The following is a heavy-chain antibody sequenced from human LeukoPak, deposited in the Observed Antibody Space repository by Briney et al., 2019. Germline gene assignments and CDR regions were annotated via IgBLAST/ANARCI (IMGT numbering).Heavy chain of an antibody. V-gene: IGHV1-2*02. CDR1: GYTFTGYY. Sequence: ASVKVSCKASGYTFTGYYMHWARQAPGQGLEWMGWINPNSGGTNYAQKFQGRVTMTRDTSISTAYMELSRLRSDDTAVYYCARDAPGTDAFDIWGQGTMVTVSS. CDR2: INPNSGGT. J-gene: IGHJ3*02. CDR3: ARDAPGTDAFDI.